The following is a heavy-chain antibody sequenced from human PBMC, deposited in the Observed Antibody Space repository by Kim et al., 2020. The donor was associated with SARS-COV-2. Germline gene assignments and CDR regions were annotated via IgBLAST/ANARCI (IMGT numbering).Heavy chain of an antibody. V-gene: IGHV3-21*01. D-gene: IGHD3-3*01. CDR3: ARGERWTGPRFLESASGYFDL. CDR1: GFTFSSYS. CDR2: ISSSSSYI. J-gene: IGHJ2*01. Sequence: GGSLRLSCAASGFTFSSYSMNWVRQAPGKGLEWVSSISSSSSYIYYADSVKGRFTISRDNAKNSLYLQMNSLRAEDTAVYYCARGERWTGPRFLESASGYFDLWGRGTLVTVSS.